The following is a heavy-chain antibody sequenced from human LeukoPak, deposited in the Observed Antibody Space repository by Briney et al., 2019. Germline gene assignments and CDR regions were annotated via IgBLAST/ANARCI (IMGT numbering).Heavy chain of an antibody. J-gene: IGHJ6*03. CDR2: ISAYNGNT. Sequence: GASVKVSCKASGYTFTSYGISWVRQAPGQGLEWMGWISAYNGNTNYAQKLQGRVTMTTDTSTSTAYMELRSLRSDDTAVYYCARDSYDILTGYYPAYYYYYMDVWGKGTTVTISS. CDR3: ARDSYDILTGYYPAYYYYYMDV. D-gene: IGHD3-9*01. CDR1: GYTFTSYG. V-gene: IGHV1-18*01.